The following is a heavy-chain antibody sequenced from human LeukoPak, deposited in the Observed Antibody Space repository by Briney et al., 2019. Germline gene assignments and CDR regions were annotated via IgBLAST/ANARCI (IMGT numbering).Heavy chain of an antibody. V-gene: IGHV4-31*11. CDR1: GGSISRGDYY. CDR2: IYYSGST. D-gene: IGHD3-22*01. Sequence: SETLSLTCAVSGGSISRGDYYWSWIRQHPGKGLEWIGYIYYSGSTYYNPSLKSRVTISVDTSKNQFSLKLSSVTAADTAVYYCARAYYYDSSGYYLDYWGQGTLVTVSS. J-gene: IGHJ4*02. CDR3: ARAYYYDSSGYYLDY.